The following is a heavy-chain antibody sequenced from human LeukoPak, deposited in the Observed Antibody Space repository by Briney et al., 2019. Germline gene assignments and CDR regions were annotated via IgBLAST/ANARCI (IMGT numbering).Heavy chain of an antibody. CDR3: ARDRYYGDYPELVDY. CDR1: GFTFSSYS. Sequence: GGSLRLSCAASGFTFSSYSMNWVRQAPGKGLEWVSSISSSSSYIYYADSVKGRFTISRDNAKNSLYLQMNSLRAGDTAVYYCARDRYYGDYPELVDYWGQGTLVTVSS. D-gene: IGHD4-17*01. V-gene: IGHV3-21*01. CDR2: ISSSSSYI. J-gene: IGHJ4*02.